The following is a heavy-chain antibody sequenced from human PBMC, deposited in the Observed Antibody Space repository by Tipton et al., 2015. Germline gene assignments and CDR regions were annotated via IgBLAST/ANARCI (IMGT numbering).Heavy chain of an antibody. V-gene: IGHV4-61*01. CDR2: VFHTGAT. CDR1: GASVSSGPYY. Sequence: TLSLTCTVSGASVSSGPYYWSWIRQPPGKGLQWVGNVFHTGATSYNSSLKSRLTFSIDTSKNQVSLRLSSVTAADTAVYYCAAFCYGGNCPDYWGQGTLVIVSA. J-gene: IGHJ4*02. CDR3: AAFCYGGNCPDY. D-gene: IGHD2-15*01.